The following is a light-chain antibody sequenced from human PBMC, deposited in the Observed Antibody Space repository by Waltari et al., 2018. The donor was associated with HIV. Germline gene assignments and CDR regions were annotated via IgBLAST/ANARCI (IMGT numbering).Light chain of an antibody. CDR3: SSYAPTNKFYVL. J-gene: IGLJ2*01. V-gene: IGLV2-8*01. CDR2: EVT. CDR1: SSDIGGYNY. Sequence: QSALTQPPSASGSPGQSVTMSSPGTSSDIGGYNYVSWYQQHPGKAPKLIMTEVTKRPSGVPDRFSGSKSGNTASLTVSGLQAEDEAHYYGSSYAPTNKFYVLFGGGTTLTVL.